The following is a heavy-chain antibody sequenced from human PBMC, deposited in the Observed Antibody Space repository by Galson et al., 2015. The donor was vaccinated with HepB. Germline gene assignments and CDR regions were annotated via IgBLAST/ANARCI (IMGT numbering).Heavy chain of an antibody. CDR2: IYSGGST. J-gene: IGHJ6*02. V-gene: IGHV3-53*01. CDR3: AREGYSYYYYGMDV. Sequence: SLRLSCAASGFTVSSYYMSWVRQAPGKGLEWVSVIYSGGSTVYAESVKGRFTISRDTSKNTLFLQMNSLRAEDTAVYYCAREGYSYYYYGMDVWGQGTTVTVSS. CDR1: GFTVSSYY. D-gene: IGHD1-26*01.